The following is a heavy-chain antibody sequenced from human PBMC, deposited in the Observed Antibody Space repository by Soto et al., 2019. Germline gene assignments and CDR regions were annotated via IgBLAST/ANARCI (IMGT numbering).Heavy chain of an antibody. CDR2: INPSGGST. D-gene: IGHD3-10*01. CDR1: GYTFTSYY. Sequence: GASVKVSCKASGYTFTSYYMHWVRQAPGQGLEWMGIINPSGGSTSYAQKFQGRVTMTRDTSTSTVYMELSSLRSEDTAVYYCARGGLLWFGDLIPYDDYWGQGTLVTVSS. J-gene: IGHJ4*02. V-gene: IGHV1-46*01. CDR3: ARGGLLWFGDLIPYDDY.